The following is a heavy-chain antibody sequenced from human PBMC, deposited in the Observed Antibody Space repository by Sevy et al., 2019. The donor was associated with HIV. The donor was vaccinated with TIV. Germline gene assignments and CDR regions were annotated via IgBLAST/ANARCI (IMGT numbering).Heavy chain of an antibody. J-gene: IGHJ6*02. CDR2: ISSSSNFV. V-gene: IGHV3-21*01. CDR3: ARDRGVPRTRGSYQYGMDV. Sequence: GGSLRLSCTASGFPFSSYDMNWVRQAPGQGLEWISSISSSSNFVYQADSVKGRFTISRDNAMKSLFLQMNSLTVEDTAVYYCARDRGVPRTRGSYQYGMDVWGQGTTVTVSS. D-gene: IGHD3-16*01. CDR1: GFPFSSYD.